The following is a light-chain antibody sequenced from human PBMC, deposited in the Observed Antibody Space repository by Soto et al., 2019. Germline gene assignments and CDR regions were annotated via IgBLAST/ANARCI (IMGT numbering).Light chain of an antibody. V-gene: IGKV3-20*01. J-gene: IGKJ1*01. Sequence: EIVLTQSPGTLSLSPGERGTLSCRASQSISSNFLAWYQQKPGQAPRLLISGASRRATGIPDRFSGSGSGTDFSLTISRLEPEDFAVYYCQQHGSSNWTFGQGTKVEF. CDR2: GAS. CDR1: QSISSNF. CDR3: QQHGSSNWT.